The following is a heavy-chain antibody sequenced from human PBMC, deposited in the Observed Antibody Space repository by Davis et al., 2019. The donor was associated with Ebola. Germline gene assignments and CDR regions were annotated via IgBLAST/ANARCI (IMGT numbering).Heavy chain of an antibody. J-gene: IGHJ3*02. CDR1: GGSISSYY. CDR2: INHSGST. V-gene: IGHV4-34*01. Sequence: SETLSLTCTVSGGSISSYYWSWIRQPPGKGLEWIGEINHSGSTNYNPSLKSRVTISVDTSKNQFSLKLSSVTAADTAVYYCARDGYSIWGQGTMVTVSS. D-gene: IGHD2-15*01. CDR3: ARDGYSI.